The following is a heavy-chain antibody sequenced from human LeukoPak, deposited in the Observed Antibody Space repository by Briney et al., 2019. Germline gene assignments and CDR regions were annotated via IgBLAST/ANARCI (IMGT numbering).Heavy chain of an antibody. D-gene: IGHD2-8*01. V-gene: IGHV4-38-2*02. Sequence: PSETLSLTCTVSGYSISSGYYWGWIRQPPGKGLEWIGSIYHSGSTYYNPSLKSRVTISVDTSKNQFSLKLSSVTAADTAVYYCARADQGTNGVPYNWFDPWGQGTLVTVSS. CDR1: GYSISSGYY. J-gene: IGHJ5*02. CDR3: ARADQGTNGVPYNWFDP. CDR2: IYHSGST.